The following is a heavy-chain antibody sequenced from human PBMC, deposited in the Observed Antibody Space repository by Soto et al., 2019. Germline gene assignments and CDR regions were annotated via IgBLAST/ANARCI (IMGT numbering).Heavy chain of an antibody. CDR3: ARVRGRLAYCGGDCNNWFDP. D-gene: IGHD2-21*02. CDR2: IYYSGST. J-gene: IGHJ5*02. Sequence: SETLSLTCTVSGGSVSSGSYYWSWIRQPPGKGLEWIGYIYYSGSTNYNPSLKSRFTISVDTSKNQFSLKLSSVTAADTAVYYCARVRGRLAYCGGDCNNWFDPWGQGTLVTVSS. V-gene: IGHV4-61*01. CDR1: GGSVSSGSYY.